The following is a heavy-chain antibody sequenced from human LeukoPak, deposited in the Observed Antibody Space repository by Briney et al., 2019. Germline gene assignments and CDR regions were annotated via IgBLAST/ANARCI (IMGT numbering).Heavy chain of an antibody. CDR2: IYYSGST. V-gene: IGHV4-61*01. D-gene: IGHD5-18*01. CDR3: AREGRGYSYGSPPNDAFDI. CDR1: GGSISSGSYY. Sequence: KPSETLSLTCSVSGGSISSGSYYWIWIRQPTGKGLEWIGYIYYSGSTNYNPSLKSRVTISVDTSKNQFSLKLSSVTAADTAVYYCAREGRGYSYGSPPNDAFDIWGQGTMVTVSS. J-gene: IGHJ3*02.